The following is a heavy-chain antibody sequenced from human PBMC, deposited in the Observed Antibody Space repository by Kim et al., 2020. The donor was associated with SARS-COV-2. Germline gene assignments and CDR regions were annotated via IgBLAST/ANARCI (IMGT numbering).Heavy chain of an antibody. V-gene: IGHV4-34*01. CDR2: INHSGST. CDR1: GGSFSGYY. Sequence: SETLSLTCAVYGGSFSGYYWSWIRQPPGKGLEWIGEINHSGSTNYNPSLKSRVTISVDTSKNQFSLKLSSVTAADTAVYYCARGWLPSWFGDKRGLRNWFDPWGQGTLVTVSS. J-gene: IGHJ5*02. CDR3: ARGWLPSWFGDKRGLRNWFDP. D-gene: IGHD3-10*01.